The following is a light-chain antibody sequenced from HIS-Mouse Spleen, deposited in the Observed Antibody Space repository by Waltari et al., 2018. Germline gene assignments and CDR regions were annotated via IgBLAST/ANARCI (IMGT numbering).Light chain of an antibody. CDR3: QQYYSTPYT. CDR1: QSVLYSSNNKNY. Sequence: DIVMTQSPDSLAVALGGRATINCKSSQSVLYSSNNKNYIAWYQQKPGQPPKLLIYWASTRESGVPDRFSGSGSGTDFTLTISSLQAEDVAVYYCQQYYSTPYTFGQGTKLEIK. CDR2: WAS. J-gene: IGKJ2*01. V-gene: IGKV4-1*01.